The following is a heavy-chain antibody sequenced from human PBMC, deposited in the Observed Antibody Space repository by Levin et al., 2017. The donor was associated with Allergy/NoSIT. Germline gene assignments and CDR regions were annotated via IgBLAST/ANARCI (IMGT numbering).Heavy chain of an antibody. V-gene: IGHV4-4*02. CDR1: GGSISTHNW. J-gene: IGHJ4*02. D-gene: IGHD3-10*01. CDR2: VHHAGST. CDR3: AREGGAGTYKGFDY. Sequence: ASETLSLTCVVSGGSISTHNWWHWIRQPPGKRLAWIGEVHHAGSTNYNPSLQSRVTISVDKSNNQFSLKLTSVTAADTAVYYCAREGGAGTYKGFDYWGQGTLAIVSS.